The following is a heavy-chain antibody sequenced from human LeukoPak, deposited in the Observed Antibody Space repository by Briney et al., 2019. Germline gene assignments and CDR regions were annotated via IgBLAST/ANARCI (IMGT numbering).Heavy chain of an antibody. D-gene: IGHD6-6*01. CDR3: ARDMEYSRSWVYGMDV. J-gene: IGHJ6*02. Sequence: GGSLRLSCAASGFTFDDYAMHWVRQAPGKGLEWVSGISWNSGSIGYADSVKGRFTISRDNAKNSLYLQMNSLRAEDTAVYYCARDMEYSRSWVYGMDVWGQGTTVTVSS. CDR1: GFTFDDYA. CDR2: ISWNSGSI. V-gene: IGHV3-9*01.